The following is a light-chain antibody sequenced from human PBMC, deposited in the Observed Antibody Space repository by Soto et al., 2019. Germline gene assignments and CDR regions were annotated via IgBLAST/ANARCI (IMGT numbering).Light chain of an antibody. CDR3: QQFDDSAPAFT. Sequence: SVLTQSPGTLSLSPGERATLSCRASQTVSNIYLSWYQQKPGQAPRLLIYGASIRATGIPDRFSGSRSGADFSLTISRLEPEDFAVYYCQQFDDSAPAFTFGQGTKLEI. J-gene: IGKJ2*01. CDR2: GAS. CDR1: QTVSNIY. V-gene: IGKV3-20*01.